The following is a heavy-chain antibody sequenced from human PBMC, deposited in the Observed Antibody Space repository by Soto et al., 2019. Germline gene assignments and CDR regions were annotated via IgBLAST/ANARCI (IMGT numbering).Heavy chain of an antibody. CDR2: INHSGST. CDR3: ARGPSEFIVVGHYYGMDV. D-gene: IGHD2-21*01. J-gene: IGHJ6*02. Sequence: SETLSLTCAVYGWSFRGYYWTWIRQPPGKGLEWIGEINHSGSTNYNPSLKSRVTISLDTSKNQFSLKLSSVTAADTAVYFCARGPSEFIVVGHYYGMDVWGQGTTVTVSS. V-gene: IGHV4-34*01. CDR1: GWSFRGYY.